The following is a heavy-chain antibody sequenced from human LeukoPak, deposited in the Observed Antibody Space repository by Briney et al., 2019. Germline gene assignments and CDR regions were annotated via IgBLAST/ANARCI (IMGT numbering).Heavy chain of an antibody. CDR1: GGSTSSYY. J-gene: IGHJ6*02. Sequence: SETLSLTCTVSGGSTSSYYWSWIRQPPGKGLEWIGYIFYSGSTNYNPSLKSRVTISVDTSKNQFSLTLNSVTAADTAVYYCARHLTRRDYFYYGMDVWGQGTPVTVSS. CDR3: ARHLTRRDYFYYGMDV. V-gene: IGHV4-59*08. CDR2: IFYSGST.